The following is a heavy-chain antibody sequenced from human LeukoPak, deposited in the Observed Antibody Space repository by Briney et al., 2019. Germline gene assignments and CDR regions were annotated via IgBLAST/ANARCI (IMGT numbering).Heavy chain of an antibody. CDR1: GGSISSGGYY. CDR2: IYYSGST. CDR3: ARHRPFGELLFWFDP. J-gene: IGHJ5*02. V-gene: IGHV4-31*03. Sequence: SQTLSLTCTVSGGSISSGGYYWSWIRQHPGKGLEWIGYIYYSGSTYHNPSLKSRVTISVDTSKNQFSLKLSSVTAADTAVYYCARHRPFGELLFWFDPWGQGTLVTVSS. D-gene: IGHD3-10*01.